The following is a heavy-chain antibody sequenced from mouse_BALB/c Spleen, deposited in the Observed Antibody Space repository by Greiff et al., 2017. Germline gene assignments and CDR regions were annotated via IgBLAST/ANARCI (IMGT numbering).Heavy chain of an antibody. CDR2: ISYSGST. CDR3: AIYYDYDAFAY. J-gene: IGHJ3*01. D-gene: IGHD2-4*01. Sequence: VQLKQSGPGLVKPSQSLSLTCTVTGYSITSDYAWNWIRQFPGNKLEWMGYISYSGSTSYNPSLKSRISITRDTSKNQFFLQLNSVTTEDTATYYCAIYYDYDAFAYWGQGTLVTVSA. V-gene: IGHV3-2*02. CDR1: GYSITSDYA.